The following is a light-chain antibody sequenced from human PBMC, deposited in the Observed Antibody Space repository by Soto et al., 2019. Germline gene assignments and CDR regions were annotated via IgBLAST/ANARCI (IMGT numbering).Light chain of an antibody. V-gene: IGLV2-14*01. Sequence: QSVLTQPASVSGSLGQSITISCTGTSSDVGAYNYVSWSQQQPGKAPKLMISEVSNRPSGVSNRFSGSKSGNTASLIISGLQAEDEADYYCCSFTSITTYVFGTGTKVTVL. CDR1: SSDVGAYNY. CDR3: CSFTSITTYV. CDR2: EVS. J-gene: IGLJ1*01.